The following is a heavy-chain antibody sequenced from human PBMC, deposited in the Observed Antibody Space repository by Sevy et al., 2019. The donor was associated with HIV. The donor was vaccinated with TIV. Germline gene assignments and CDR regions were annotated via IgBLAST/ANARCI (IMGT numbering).Heavy chain of an antibody. CDR2: ISGSAGST. D-gene: IGHD2-15*01. J-gene: IGHJ6*02. Sequence: GGSLRLSCAASGFTFSTYTMSWVRQAPGKGLELVSAISGSAGSTYYADLVQGRFTISRDKSKNTLYLQMNSLRAEDTAVYYCAKGDRTFYGLDVWGQGTTVTVSS. V-gene: IGHV3-23*01. CDR3: AKGDRTFYGLDV. CDR1: GFTFSTYT.